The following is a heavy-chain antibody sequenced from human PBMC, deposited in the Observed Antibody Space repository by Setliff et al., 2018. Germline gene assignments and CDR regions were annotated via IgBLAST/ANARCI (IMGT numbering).Heavy chain of an antibody. D-gene: IGHD3-3*01. CDR1: SASISSGDNY. J-gene: IGHJ4*02. CDR2: IYYSGSA. Sequence: SETLSLTCTVSSASISSGDNYWSWIRQPPGKGLEWLGYIYYSGSAYHNPSLKSRLTISVDTSKNQFSLKLNSVTAADTAMYYCARCDYGFWRAIDYWGQGTLVTVSS. CDR3: ARCDYGFWRAIDY. V-gene: IGHV4-30-4*08.